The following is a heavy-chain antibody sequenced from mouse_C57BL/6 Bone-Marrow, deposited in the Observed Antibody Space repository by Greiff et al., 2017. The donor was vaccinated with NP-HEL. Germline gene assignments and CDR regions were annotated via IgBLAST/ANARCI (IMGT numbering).Heavy chain of an antibody. J-gene: IGHJ4*01. V-gene: IGHV1-18*01. D-gene: IGHD2-5*01. CDR3: ARYYSNYYYAMDY. Sequence: VQLQQSGPGLVKPGASVKIPCKASGYTFTDYNMDWVKQSHGKSLEWIGDINPNNGGTIYNQKFKGKATLTVDKSSSTAYMELRSLTSEDTAVYYCARYYSNYYYAMDYWGQGTSVTVSS. CDR1: GYTFTDYN. CDR2: INPNNGGT.